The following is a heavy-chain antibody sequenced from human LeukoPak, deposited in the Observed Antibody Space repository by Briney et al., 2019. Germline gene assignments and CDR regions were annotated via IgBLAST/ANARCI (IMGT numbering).Heavy chain of an antibody. CDR2: FDPEDGQT. V-gene: IGHV1-24*01. CDR1: GYTLTELS. D-gene: IGHD3-10*01. CDR3: ASEPEYYGLGSPFHY. J-gene: IGHJ4*02. Sequence: GASVKVSCKVYGYTLTELSMHWVRQAPGKGLEWMGGFDPEDGQTICAQKFQGRVTMTEDTSTNTAYMELSSLRSEDTAVYYCASEPEYYGLGSPFHYWGQGTLVTVSS.